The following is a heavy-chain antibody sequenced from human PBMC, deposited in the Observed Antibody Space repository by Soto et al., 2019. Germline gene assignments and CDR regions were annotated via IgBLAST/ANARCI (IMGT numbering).Heavy chain of an antibody. D-gene: IGHD2-15*01. V-gene: IGHV4-34*01. CDR3: ARVFPDQEAPVHCSGGSCYSFAFDI. CDR2: INHSGST. J-gene: IGHJ3*02. Sequence: QVQLQQWGAGLLKPSETLSLTCAVYGGSFSGYYWSWIRQPPGKGLEWIGEINHSGSTNYNPSLKSRVTIPVDTSRNQFSLRLSSVTAADTAVYYCARVFPDQEAPVHCSGGSCYSFAFDIWGQGTMVTVSS. CDR1: GGSFSGYY.